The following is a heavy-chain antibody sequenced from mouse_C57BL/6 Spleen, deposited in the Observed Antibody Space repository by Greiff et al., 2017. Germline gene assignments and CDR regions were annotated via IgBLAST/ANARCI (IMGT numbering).Heavy chain of an antibody. Sequence: LVESGAELVRPGASVTLSCKASGYTFTDYEMHWVKQTPVHGLEWIGAIDPETGGTAYNQKFKGKAILTADKSSSTAYMELRSLTSEDSAVYYCTRGYGSSYWYFDVWGTGTTVTVSS. V-gene: IGHV1-15*01. D-gene: IGHD1-1*01. CDR1: GYTFTDYE. CDR3: TRGYGSSYWYFDV. J-gene: IGHJ1*03. CDR2: IDPETGGT.